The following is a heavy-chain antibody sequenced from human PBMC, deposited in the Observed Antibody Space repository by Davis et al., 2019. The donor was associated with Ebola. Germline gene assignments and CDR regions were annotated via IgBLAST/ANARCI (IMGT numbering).Heavy chain of an antibody. J-gene: IGHJ4*02. D-gene: IGHD2-15*01. Sequence: GESLNISCAASGFTFSSYSMNWVRQAPGKGLEWVANIKQDGSEKYYVDSVKGRFTISRDNAKNSLYLQMNSLRAEDSAVYYCARGGGCGYWGQGTLVTVSS. CDR3: ARGGGCGY. V-gene: IGHV3-7*01. CDR2: IKQDGSEK. CDR1: GFTFSSYS.